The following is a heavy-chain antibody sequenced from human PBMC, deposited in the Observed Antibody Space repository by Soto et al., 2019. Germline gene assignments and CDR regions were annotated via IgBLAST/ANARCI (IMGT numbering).Heavy chain of an antibody. D-gene: IGHD3-10*01. CDR3: AKRRSGSYFDY. CDR2: ISGSGGST. V-gene: IGHV3-23*01. J-gene: IGHJ4*02. CDR1: GFTCSSYA. Sequence: EVQLLESGGGLEQPGGSLRLSCEASGFTCSSYAMSWVRQTPGKGLEKVSVISGSGGSTYYADSVKGRFTISRDNSKNTLYLQMNSLRAEDTAVYYCAKRRSGSYFDYWGQGTLVTVSS.